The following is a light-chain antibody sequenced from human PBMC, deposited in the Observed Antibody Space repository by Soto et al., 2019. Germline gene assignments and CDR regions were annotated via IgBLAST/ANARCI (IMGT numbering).Light chain of an antibody. CDR3: QQYHHWPPIT. J-gene: IGKJ5*01. CDR2: GAS. CDR1: QSVSTS. Sequence: EILMTQSPATLSVSPGESATLSCRASQSVSTSLAWYQQKPGQAPRLLIYGASTRATDIPARFSDSGSGTEFTLTISSLQSEDFAVYYCQQYHHWPPITFGQGTRREIK. V-gene: IGKV3-15*01.